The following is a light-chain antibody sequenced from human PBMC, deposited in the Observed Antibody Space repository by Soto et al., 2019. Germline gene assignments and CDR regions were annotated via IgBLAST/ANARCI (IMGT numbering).Light chain of an antibody. Sequence: QSVLTQPASVSGSPGQSITISCTGTSSDVGGYDYVSWYQQHPGKAPKLMTYDVTNRPSGVSNRFSGSKSGNTASLTFSGLQAEDEADYYCISYASINTYVFGTGTKVTVL. V-gene: IGLV2-14*01. CDR3: ISYASINTYV. J-gene: IGLJ1*01. CDR1: SSDVGGYDY. CDR2: DVT.